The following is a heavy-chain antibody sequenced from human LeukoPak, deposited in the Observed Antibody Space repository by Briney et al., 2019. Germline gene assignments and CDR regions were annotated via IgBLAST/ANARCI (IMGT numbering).Heavy chain of an antibody. CDR3: ARRGGNYYSWFDP. Sequence: PSETLTLPCTVSGGSLSRDYWSWIRQPPGKGLEWIGYIYYSGSTNYNPSLKSRVTISLDTSRNQFSQKLSSVTAADTAVYFCARRGGNYYSWFDPWGQGTLVTVSS. D-gene: IGHD1-26*01. V-gene: IGHV4-59*08. CDR2: IYYSGST. J-gene: IGHJ5*02. CDR1: GGSLSRDY.